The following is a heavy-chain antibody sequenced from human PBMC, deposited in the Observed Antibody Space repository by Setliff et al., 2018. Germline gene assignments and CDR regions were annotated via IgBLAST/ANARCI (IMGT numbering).Heavy chain of an antibody. Sequence: GGSLRLSCAALGFTFSNAWMSWVRQAPGKGLEWVGRIKSKTDGGTTDYAAPVKGRFSISRDDSKNTVYLQMNSLKTEDTAVYYCTTGYISGYYIGHWGLGTLVTVSS. D-gene: IGHD6-19*01. J-gene: IGHJ4*02. CDR2: IKSKTDGGTT. V-gene: IGHV3-15*01. CDR3: TTGYISGYYIGH. CDR1: GFTFSNAW.